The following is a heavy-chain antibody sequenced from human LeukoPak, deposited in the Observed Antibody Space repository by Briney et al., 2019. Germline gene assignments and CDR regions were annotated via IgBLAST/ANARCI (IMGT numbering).Heavy chain of an antibody. D-gene: IGHD6-19*01. CDR1: GFTFTTYA. CDR3: AKDSVVVAGLVNYFDY. Sequence: GGSLRLSCAASGFTFTTYAMNWVRQAPGKGLEWVSAISPSGRTTDYADSVKGRFTISRDNSKNTLYLRMNSLRAEDTAVYYCAKDSVVVAGLVNYFDYWGQGTLVTVSS. CDR2: ISPSGRTT. J-gene: IGHJ4*02. V-gene: IGHV3-23*01.